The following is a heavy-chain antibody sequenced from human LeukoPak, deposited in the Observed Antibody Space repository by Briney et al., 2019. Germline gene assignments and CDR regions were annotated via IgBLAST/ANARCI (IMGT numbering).Heavy chain of an antibody. J-gene: IGHJ3*02. Sequence: SVKVSCKASGYTFTSYDINWVRQATGQGLEWMGGIIPIFGTANYAQKFQGRVTITADESTSTAYMELSSLRSEDTAVYYCASGPTDITMIAAGAFDIWGQGTMVTVSS. CDR3: ASGPTDITMIAAGAFDI. V-gene: IGHV1-69*13. D-gene: IGHD3-22*01. CDR1: GYTFTSYD. CDR2: IIPIFGTA.